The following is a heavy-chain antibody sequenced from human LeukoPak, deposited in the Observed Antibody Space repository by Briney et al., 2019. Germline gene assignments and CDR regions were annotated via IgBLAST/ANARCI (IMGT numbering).Heavy chain of an antibody. CDR2: IIPIFGTA. Sequence: SVKVSCKASGGTFSSYAISWVRQAPGQGLEWMGGIIPIFGTANYAQKLQGRVTMTTDTSTSTAYMELRSLRSDDTAVYYCARDDRIAARPRRYDYWGQGTLVTVSS. J-gene: IGHJ4*02. CDR1: GGTFSSYA. CDR3: ARDDRIAARPRRYDY. V-gene: IGHV1-69*05. D-gene: IGHD6-6*01.